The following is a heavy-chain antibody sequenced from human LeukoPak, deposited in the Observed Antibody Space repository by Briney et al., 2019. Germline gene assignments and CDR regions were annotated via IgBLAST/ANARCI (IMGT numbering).Heavy chain of an antibody. Sequence: SETLSLTCTVSGGSTSGSKYYWAWIRQPPGEGLEWIATIYYSGTTTYLNPSLESRVTTSIDTSKNQLPLNLTSVTAADTALYYCARSDYYYMDVWGNGTTVTVSS. V-gene: IGHV4-39*06. D-gene: IGHD1-14*01. CDR3: ARSDYYYMDV. J-gene: IGHJ6*03. CDR1: GGSTSGSKYY. CDR2: IYYSGTT.